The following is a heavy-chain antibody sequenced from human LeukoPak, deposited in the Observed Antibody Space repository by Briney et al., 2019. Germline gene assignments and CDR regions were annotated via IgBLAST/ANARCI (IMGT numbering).Heavy chain of an antibody. V-gene: IGHV4-34*01. CDR2: INHSGST. J-gene: IGHJ3*02. CDR1: GGSFSGYY. D-gene: IGHD4-17*01. Sequence: SETLSLTCAVYGGSFSGYYWSWLRQPPGKGLEWIGEINHSGSTNYNPSLKSRVTISVDTSKNQFSLKLSSVTAADTAVYYCARLSPLYGDVGAFDIWGQGTMVTVSS. CDR3: ARLSPLYGDVGAFDI.